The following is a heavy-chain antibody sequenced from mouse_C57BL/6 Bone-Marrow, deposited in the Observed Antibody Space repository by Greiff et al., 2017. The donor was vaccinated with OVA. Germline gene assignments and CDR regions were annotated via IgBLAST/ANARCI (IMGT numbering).Heavy chain of an antibody. CDR1: GYAFSSSW. Sequence: VQLQQSGPELVKPGASVKISCKASGYAFSSSWMNWVKQRPGQGLEWIGVINPGSGGTNYNEKFKGKATLTADKSSSTAYMQLSSLTSEDSAVYFCARTDDGYYPFAYWGQGTLVTVSA. CDR2: INPGSGGT. CDR3: ARTDDGYYPFAY. J-gene: IGHJ3*01. V-gene: IGHV1-82*01. D-gene: IGHD2-3*01.